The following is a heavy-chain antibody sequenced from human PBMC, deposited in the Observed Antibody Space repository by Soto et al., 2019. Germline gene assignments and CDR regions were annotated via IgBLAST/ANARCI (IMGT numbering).Heavy chain of an antibody. D-gene: IGHD3-16*01. V-gene: IGHV3-23*01. J-gene: IGHJ4*02. Sequence: GGSLRLSCAASGFTFSSYAMIWVRQAPGKGLEWVSSISGSGGSAYYADSVEGRFTISRDNSQNTLFLQMDRLRAEDTAVYYCAKDWFGRWLNFDYWGQGTLVTVSS. CDR2: ISGSGGSA. CDR3: AKDWFGRWLNFDY. CDR1: GFTFSSYA.